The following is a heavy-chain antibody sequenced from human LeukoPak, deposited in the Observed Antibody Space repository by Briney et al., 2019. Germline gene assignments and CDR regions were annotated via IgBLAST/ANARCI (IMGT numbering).Heavy chain of an antibody. CDR1: GYTFTSYY. J-gene: IGHJ4*02. CDR2: INPSGDST. CDR3: AREMVRGVPGH. Sequence: GASVKVSCKASGYTFTSYYMHWVRQAPGQGLEWMGIINPSGDSTSYAQKFQGRVTMTRDTSTSTVYMELSSLRSEDTAVYYCAREMVRGVPGHWGQGTLVTVSS. D-gene: IGHD3-10*01. V-gene: IGHV1-46*01.